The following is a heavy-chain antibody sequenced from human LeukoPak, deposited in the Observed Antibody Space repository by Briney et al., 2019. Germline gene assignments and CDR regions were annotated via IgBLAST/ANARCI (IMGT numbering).Heavy chain of an antibody. J-gene: IGHJ4*02. CDR2: IYPGDSET. D-gene: IGHD5-18*01. CDR1: GYSFTTNW. CDR3: VRSRGYSYGYSYYFDY. Sequence: GESLKISCKGSGYSFTTNWIGWVRQIPGKGLEWMGIIYPGDSETRFSPSFQGQVTISADKSTSTAYLQWSSLKASDTAMYYCVRSRGYSYGYSYYFDYWGQGTLVTVSS. V-gene: IGHV5-51*01.